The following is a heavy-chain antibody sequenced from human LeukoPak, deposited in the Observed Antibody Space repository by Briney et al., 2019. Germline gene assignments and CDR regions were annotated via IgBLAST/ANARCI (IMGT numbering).Heavy chain of an antibody. D-gene: IGHD2/OR15-2a*01. J-gene: IGHJ4*02. Sequence: ASVKVSCKASGYTFTSYGISWVRQAPGKGLEWMGGFDPEDGETIYAQKFQGRVTMTEDTSTDTAYMELSSLRSEDTAVYYCATTSPSDYWGQGTLVTVSS. V-gene: IGHV1-24*01. CDR2: FDPEDGET. CDR3: ATTSPSDY. CDR1: GYTFTSYG.